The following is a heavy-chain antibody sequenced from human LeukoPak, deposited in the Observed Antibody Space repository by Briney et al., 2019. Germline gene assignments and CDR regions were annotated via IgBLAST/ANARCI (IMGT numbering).Heavy chain of an antibody. V-gene: IGHV6-1*01. Sequence: SQTLSLTCAISGDSVSSNTAAWNWIRQSPSRGLEWLGRTYYRSKWYKDYAVFVKSRITINPDTSKNQFSLQLNSVTPEDTAVYYCAGVSDFSGWFDYWGQGTLVTVSS. CDR2: TYYRSKWYK. CDR1: GDSVSSNTAA. D-gene: IGHD6-19*01. CDR3: AGVSDFSGWFDY. J-gene: IGHJ4*02.